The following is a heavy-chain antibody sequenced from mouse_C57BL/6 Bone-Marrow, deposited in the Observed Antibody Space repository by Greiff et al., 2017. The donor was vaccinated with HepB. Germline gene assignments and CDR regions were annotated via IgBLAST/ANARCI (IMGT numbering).Heavy chain of an antibody. CDR1: GFTFSSYA. CDR3: ARDYYGSSNYFDY. D-gene: IGHD1-1*01. V-gene: IGHV5-4*01. J-gene: IGHJ2*01. CDR2: ISDGGSYT. Sequence: EVQGVESGGGLVKPGGSLKLSCAASGFTFSSYAMSWVRQTPEKRLEWVATISDGGSYTYYPDNVKGRFTISRDNAKNNLYLQMSQLKSEDTAMYYCARDYYGSSNYFDYWGQGTTLTVSS.